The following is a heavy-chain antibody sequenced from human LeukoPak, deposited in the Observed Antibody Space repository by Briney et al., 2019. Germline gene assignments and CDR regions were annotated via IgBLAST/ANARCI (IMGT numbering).Heavy chain of an antibody. Sequence: PGGSLRLSCAASGFTVSSNYMSWVRQAPGKGLEWVSAIYSGGSTYYADSVKGRFTISRDNSKNTLYLQMNSLRAEDTAVYYCARDFAMIVVDDLDYWGQGTLVTVSS. V-gene: IGHV3-53*05. CDR1: GFTVSSNY. CDR2: IYSGGST. J-gene: IGHJ4*02. CDR3: ARDFAMIVVDDLDY. D-gene: IGHD3-22*01.